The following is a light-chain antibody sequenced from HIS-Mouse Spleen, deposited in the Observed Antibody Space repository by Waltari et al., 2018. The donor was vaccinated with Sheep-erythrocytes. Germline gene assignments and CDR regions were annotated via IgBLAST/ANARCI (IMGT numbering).Light chain of an antibody. CDR3: SSYTSSSTLVV. CDR1: RSDVGGYKY. V-gene: IGLV2-14*03. J-gene: IGLJ2*01. Sequence: SALTQPASVSGSPGQSITISCTGTRSDVGGYKYVSLYQQHPGKAPKLMIYDVSNRPSGVSNRFSGSKSGNTASLTISGLQAEDEADYYCSSYTSSSTLVVFGGGTKLTVL. CDR2: DVS.